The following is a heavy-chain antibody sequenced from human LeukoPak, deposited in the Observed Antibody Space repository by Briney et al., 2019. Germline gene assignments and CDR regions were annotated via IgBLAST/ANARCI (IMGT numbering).Heavy chain of an antibody. J-gene: IGHJ4*02. CDR2: IYYSGST. D-gene: IGHD3-3*01. Sequence: SETLSLTCTVSGGSISSSSYYWGWIRQPPGKGLGWIGSIYYSGSTYNNPSLKSRVTISVNTSKNQFSLKLSSVTAADTAVYYCARVNDFWRKFDYWGQGTLVTVSS. CDR3: ARVNDFWRKFDY. V-gene: IGHV4-39*07. CDR1: GGSISSSSYY.